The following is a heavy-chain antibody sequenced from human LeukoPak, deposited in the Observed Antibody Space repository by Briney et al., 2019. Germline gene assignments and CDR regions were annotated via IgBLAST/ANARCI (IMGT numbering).Heavy chain of an antibody. V-gene: IGHV4-39*01. CDR3: ARSPRSGGSCHFDY. J-gene: IGHJ4*02. Sequence: SETLSLTCTVSGGSISSSSYYWGWIRQPPGKGLEWIGSIYYSGSTYYNPSLKSRVTISVDTSKNQFSLKLSSVTAADTAVYYCARSPRSGGSCHFDYWGQGTLVTVSS. CDR1: GGSISSSSYY. D-gene: IGHD2-15*01. CDR2: IYYSGST.